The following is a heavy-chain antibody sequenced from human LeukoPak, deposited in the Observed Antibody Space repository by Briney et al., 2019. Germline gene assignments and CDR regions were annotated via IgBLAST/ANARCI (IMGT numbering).Heavy chain of an antibody. CDR1: GYSFTSYW. CDR2: IYPGDSDT. Sequence: GESLKISCKGPGYSFTSYWIGWVRQMPGKGLEWTGIIYPGDSDTRYSPSFQGQVTISADKSISTAYLQWSSLKASDTAMYYCARAHGGSSLRGGWFDPWGQGTLVTVSS. CDR3: ARAHGGSSLRGGWFDP. J-gene: IGHJ5*02. D-gene: IGHD6-13*01. V-gene: IGHV5-51*01.